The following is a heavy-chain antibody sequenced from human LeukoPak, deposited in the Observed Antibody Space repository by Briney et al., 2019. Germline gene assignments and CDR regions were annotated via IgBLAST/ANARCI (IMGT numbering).Heavy chain of an antibody. J-gene: IGHJ4*02. Sequence: GGSLRLSCAASGITFSSYAMIWVRQAPGKGLEWVSGISGSGHNTYTADSVRGRFTISRDNSKNTLYLQMSSLRAEDTAVYYCAKDYGDCGVGYCDYWGQGTLVTVSS. D-gene: IGHD4-17*01. V-gene: IGHV3-23*01. CDR2: ISGSGHNT. CDR3: AKDYGDCGVGYCDY. CDR1: GITFSSYA.